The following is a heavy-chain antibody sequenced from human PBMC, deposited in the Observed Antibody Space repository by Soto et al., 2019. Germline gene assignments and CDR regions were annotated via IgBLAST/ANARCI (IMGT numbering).Heavy chain of an antibody. CDR3: ARDPGITARPDAFDI. V-gene: IGHV4-61*01. CDR1: GGSVSSGSYC. D-gene: IGHD6-6*01. J-gene: IGHJ3*02. Sequence: QVQLQESGPGLVKPSETLSLTCTVSGGSVSSGSYCWSWIRQPPGKGLEWIGYIYYTGSTNYNPSLKSRVTISVDTSKNQFSLKLSSVTAADTAVYYCARDPGITARPDAFDIWGQGTMVTVSS. CDR2: IYYTGST.